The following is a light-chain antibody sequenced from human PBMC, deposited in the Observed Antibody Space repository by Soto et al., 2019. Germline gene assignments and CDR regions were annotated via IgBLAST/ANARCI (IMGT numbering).Light chain of an antibody. CDR2: WAS. CDR3: QQYYSTPLT. V-gene: IGKV4-1*01. J-gene: IGKJ1*01. CDR1: QSVLYSSNNKNY. Sequence: DIVMIQSPDSLAVSLGERATINCKSSQSVLYSSNNKNYLAWYQQKPGQPPKLLIYWASTRESGVPDRFSGSGSGTDFTLTISSLQAEDVAVYYCQQYYSTPLTFGQGTKVDI.